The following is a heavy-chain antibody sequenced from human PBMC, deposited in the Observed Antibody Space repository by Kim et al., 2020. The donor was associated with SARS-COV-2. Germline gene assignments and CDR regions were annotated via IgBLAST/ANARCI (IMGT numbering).Heavy chain of an antibody. V-gene: IGHV3-53*01. CDR3: ARGEYSSSSGAYYFDY. D-gene: IGHD6-6*01. Sequence: GKGRFTISRDNSKNTLYLQMNSLRAEDTAVYYCARGEYSSSSGAYYFDYWGQGTLVTVSS. J-gene: IGHJ4*02.